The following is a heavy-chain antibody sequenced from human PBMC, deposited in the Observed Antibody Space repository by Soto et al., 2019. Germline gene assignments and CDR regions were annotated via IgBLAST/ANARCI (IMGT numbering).Heavy chain of an antibody. CDR2: INHSGST. Sequence: SETLSLTCAVYGGSFSCYYWSWIRQPPGKGLEWIVEINHSGSTNYNPCLKSRVTISVDTSKNQFSLKLSSVTAADTAVYYCARRGYCISTSCQSDYYYYYGMDVWGQGTTVTVS. D-gene: IGHD2-2*01. CDR3: ARRGYCISTSCQSDYYYYYGMDV. CDR1: GGSFSCYY. V-gene: IGHV4-34*01. J-gene: IGHJ6*02.